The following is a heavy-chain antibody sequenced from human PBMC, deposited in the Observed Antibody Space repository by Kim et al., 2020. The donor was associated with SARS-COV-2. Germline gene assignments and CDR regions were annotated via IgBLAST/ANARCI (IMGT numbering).Heavy chain of an antibody. Sequence: SETLSLTCAVSGDSVIGDSWWTWVRQPPGKGLAWIGQIFHLGRTKYNPSLKSRVTISFDLLKNDFSLKLTSVTAADTAVYYCLRDAGTINTPARLGAHYFGTWGQGIVVTVT. D-gene: IGHD3-16*01. V-gene: IGHV4-4*02. CDR2: IFHLGRT. CDR3: LRDAGTINTPARLGAHYFGT. J-gene: IGHJ5*02. CDR1: GDSVIGDSW.